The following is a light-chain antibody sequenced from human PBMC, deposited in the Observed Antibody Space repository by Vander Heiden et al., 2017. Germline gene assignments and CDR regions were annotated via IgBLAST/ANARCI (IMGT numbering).Light chain of an antibody. Sequence: QSALTQPASVSGSPGQSITISCTGPSSDVGGYNYVSWYQQHPGKAPKLMIYGVSNRPSGVSSRFSGSKSGNTASLTISGLQAEDEADYYCSSYTTSITYVFGTGTKVTVL. CDR3: SSYTTSITYV. V-gene: IGLV2-14*03. J-gene: IGLJ1*01. CDR2: GVS. CDR1: SSDVGGYNY.